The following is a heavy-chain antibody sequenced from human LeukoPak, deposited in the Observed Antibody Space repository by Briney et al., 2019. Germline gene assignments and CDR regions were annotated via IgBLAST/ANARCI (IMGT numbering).Heavy chain of an antibody. Sequence: QPGGSLRLSCAASGFTFSSYAMSCVRQAPGKGLEWVSTISGSGGSTNYADSVKGRFTISRDNSKNTLYLQMNSLRAEDTAVYYCAKEWGGNSGGYYYYGMDVWGQGTTVTVSS. CDR1: GFTFSSYA. D-gene: IGHD4-23*01. CDR3: AKEWGGNSGGYYYYGMDV. J-gene: IGHJ6*02. V-gene: IGHV3-23*01. CDR2: ISGSGGST.